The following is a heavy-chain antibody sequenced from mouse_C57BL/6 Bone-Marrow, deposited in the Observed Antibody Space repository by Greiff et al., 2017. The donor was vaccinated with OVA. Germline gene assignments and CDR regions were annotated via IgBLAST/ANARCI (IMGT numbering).Heavy chain of an antibody. CDR2: IDPDTGGT. V-gene: IGHV1-15*01. CDR3: TGGYSNYYAMDY. J-gene: IGHJ4*01. Sequence: QVQLQQSGAELVRPGASVTLSCKASGYTFTDYEMHWVKQTPVHGLEWIGAIDPDTGGTAYTQKFKGKAILTADKSSSTAYMKLRSLTSADSAVYYCTGGYSNYYAMDYWGQGTSVTVSA. D-gene: IGHD2-5*01. CDR1: GYTFTDYE.